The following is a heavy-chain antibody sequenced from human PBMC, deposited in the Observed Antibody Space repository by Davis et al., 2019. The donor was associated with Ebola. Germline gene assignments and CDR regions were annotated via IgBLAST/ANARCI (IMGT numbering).Heavy chain of an antibody. J-gene: IGHJ6*02. CDR1: GFTFRGYS. CDR2: IRGNSRAI. D-gene: IGHD3-9*01. Sequence: GESLKISCAASGFTFRGYSMNWVRQAPGKGLEWVSYIRGNSRAIYYADSVKGRFTISRDNAKTSLYLQMNSLRAEDTAVYYCAKAILTGYYNDYYYYGRDVWGQGTTVTVSS. V-gene: IGHV3-48*01. CDR3: AKAILTGYYNDYYYYGRDV.